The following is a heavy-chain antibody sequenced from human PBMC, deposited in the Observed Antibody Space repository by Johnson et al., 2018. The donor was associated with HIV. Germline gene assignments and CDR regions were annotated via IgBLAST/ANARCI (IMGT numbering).Heavy chain of an antibody. Sequence: QMLLVESGGGLVKPGGSLRLSCAASGFTFSSYGMHWVRQAPGKGLEWVALIWYDGSTKYYADSVKGRFTVSSDNSKNTLSLQMNSLRAEDTAVYFCAKERRDYDAFDFWGQGTMVTVSS. CDR1: GFTFSSYG. CDR2: IWYDGSTK. D-gene: IGHD4-11*01. CDR3: AKERRDYDAFDF. J-gene: IGHJ3*01. V-gene: IGHV3-33*06.